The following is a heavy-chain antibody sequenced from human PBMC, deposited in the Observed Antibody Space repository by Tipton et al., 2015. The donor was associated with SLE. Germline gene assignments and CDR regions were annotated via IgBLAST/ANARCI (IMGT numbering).Heavy chain of an antibody. CDR2: INHSGST. V-gene: IGHV4-34*01. CDR1: GGSFSGYY. D-gene: IGHD2-15*01. J-gene: IGHJ4*02. CDR3: ASGYCSGATCRFDY. Sequence: TLSLTCAVYGGSFSGYYWSWIRQPPGKALEWIGEINHSGSTNYNPSLKSRVTISVDTSKNQFSLKLSSVTAADTAVYYCASGYCSGATCRFDYWGQGTLVTVSS.